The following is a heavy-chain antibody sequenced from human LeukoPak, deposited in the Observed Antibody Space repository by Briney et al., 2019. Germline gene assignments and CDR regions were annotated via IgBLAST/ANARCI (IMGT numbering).Heavy chain of an antibody. CDR3: ARDSGTTGEVKFDP. Sequence: SETLSLTCTVSGGSISSYYWSWIRQPPGKGLEWVGYIYYNGNTYYSPSLKSRVTISVDTSKNQFSLKLSSVTAADTAVYYCARDSGTTGEVKFDPWGQGTLVTVSS. D-gene: IGHD3-10*01. CDR1: GGSISSYY. CDR2: IYYNGNT. J-gene: IGHJ5*02. V-gene: IGHV4-59*01.